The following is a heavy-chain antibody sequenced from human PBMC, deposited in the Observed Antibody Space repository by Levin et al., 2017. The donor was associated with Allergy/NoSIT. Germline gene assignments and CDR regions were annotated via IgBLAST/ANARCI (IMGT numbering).Heavy chain of an antibody. V-gene: IGHV3-9*01. CDR1: GFTFDDYA. D-gene: IGHD1-14*01. J-gene: IGHJ3*01. Sequence: TGGSLRLSCAASGFTFDDYAMHWVRQAPGKGLEWVSGISWNSGSIGYADSVKGRFTISRDNAKNSLYLQMNSLRAEDTALYYCAKGTSESWGQGTMVTVSS. CDR2: ISWNSGSI. CDR3: AKGTSES.